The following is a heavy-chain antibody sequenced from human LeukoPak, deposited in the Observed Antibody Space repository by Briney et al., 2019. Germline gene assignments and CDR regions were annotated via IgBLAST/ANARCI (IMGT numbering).Heavy chain of an antibody. D-gene: IGHD2-8*01. CDR3: LRDQGHLVLMVTETIRGRNWLDT. CDR1: GFSFSGYG. CDR2: ISGHNGDT. J-gene: IGHJ5*02. V-gene: IGHV1-18*01. Sequence: GASVKVSCKASGFSFSGYGISWVRQAPGQGLEWMGWISGHNGDTRYARKLQGRVATTTDISTGTAYLELSSLRSDDTAVYYCLRDQGHLVLMVTETIRGRNWLDTWGQGTLVTVSS.